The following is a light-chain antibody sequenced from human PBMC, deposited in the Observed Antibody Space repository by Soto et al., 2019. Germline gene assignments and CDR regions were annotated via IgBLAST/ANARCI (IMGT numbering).Light chain of an antibody. CDR2: DVS. CDR3: CSYAGSYSYV. Sequence: QSALTQPRSVSGSPGQSVTISCTGTSSDVGGYNYVSWYQQHPGKAPKLMIYDVSKRPSGVPDRFSASKSGNTASLTISGLQAEDEADYYCCSYAGSYSYVFGTGIKVTVL. V-gene: IGLV2-11*01. CDR1: SSDVGGYNY. J-gene: IGLJ1*01.